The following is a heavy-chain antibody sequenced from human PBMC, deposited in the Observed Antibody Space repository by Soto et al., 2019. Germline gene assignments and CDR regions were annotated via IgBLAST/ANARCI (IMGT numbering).Heavy chain of an antibody. V-gene: IGHV3-48*02. J-gene: IGHJ4*01. CDR2: ISSTGSAE. CDR1: GFIFSNFA. D-gene: IGHD2-2*01. CDR3: GRNSPSCCSSSCLFTR. Sequence: EVQLVESGGVLVLPGGSVRLCCAASGFIFSNFALNWARQGPGKGLEWLAFISSTGSAEYYADAVKVRFTVSRVNVKKLAFLQMNRLRDQDTAGYFCGRNSPSCCSSSCLFTRGGHATLVTASP.